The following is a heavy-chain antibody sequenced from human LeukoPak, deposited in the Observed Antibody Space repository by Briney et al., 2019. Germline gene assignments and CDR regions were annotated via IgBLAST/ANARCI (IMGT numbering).Heavy chain of an antibody. CDR1: GGTISIYY. CDR2: IFYSGST. CDR3: ARLTSGYDPPRY. D-gene: IGHD5-12*01. V-gene: IGHV4-59*13. Sequence: SETLSLTCTVSGGTISIYYWSWIRQSPGRGLEWIGYIFYSGSTNYNPSLKSRITMSVDTSKNRFSLKLSFVTAADTALYYCARLTSGYDPPRYWGQGTLVTVSS. J-gene: IGHJ4*02.